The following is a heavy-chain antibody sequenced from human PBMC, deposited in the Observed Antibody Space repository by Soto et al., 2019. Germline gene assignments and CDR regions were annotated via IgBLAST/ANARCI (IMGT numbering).Heavy chain of an antibody. J-gene: IGHJ6*03. CDR2: INHSGST. V-gene: IGHV4-34*01. CDR3: ASGYDILTGYYHPEDYYYYYMDV. D-gene: IGHD3-9*01. Sequence: SETLSLTCAVYGGSFSGYYWSWIRQPPGKGLEWIGEINHSGSTNYNPSLKSRVTISVDTSKNQFSLKLSSVTAADTAVYYCASGYDILTGYYHPEDYYYYYMDVWGKGTTVTVSS. CDR1: GGSFSGYY.